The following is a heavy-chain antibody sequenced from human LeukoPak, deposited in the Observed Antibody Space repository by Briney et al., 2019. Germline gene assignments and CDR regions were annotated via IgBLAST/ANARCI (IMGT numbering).Heavy chain of an antibody. CDR1: GGSFSAYY. CDR2: INHSGST. D-gene: IGHD3-22*01. CDR3: ARAKVNDYYDSSGYYYYFDY. Sequence: SETLSLTCAVYGGSFSAYYWSWIRQPPGKGLEWIGEINHSGSTNYNPSLKSRVTISVDTSKNQFSLKLSSVTAADTAVYYCARAKVNDYYDSSGYYYYFDYWGQGTLVTVSS. J-gene: IGHJ4*02. V-gene: IGHV4-34*01.